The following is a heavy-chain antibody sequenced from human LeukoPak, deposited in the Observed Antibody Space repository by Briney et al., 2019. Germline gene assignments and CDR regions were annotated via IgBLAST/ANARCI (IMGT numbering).Heavy chain of an antibody. J-gene: IGHJ2*01. Sequence: PSETLSLTCAVYGGSFSGYYWSWIRQPPGKGLEWIGEINHSGSTNYNPSLKSRVTISVDTSKNQFSLKLSSVTAADTAVYYCARRPITIFGGVRAYWYFDLWGRGTLVTVSS. CDR1: GGSFSGYY. V-gene: IGHV4-34*01. D-gene: IGHD3-3*01. CDR3: ARRPITIFGGVRAYWYFDL. CDR2: INHSGST.